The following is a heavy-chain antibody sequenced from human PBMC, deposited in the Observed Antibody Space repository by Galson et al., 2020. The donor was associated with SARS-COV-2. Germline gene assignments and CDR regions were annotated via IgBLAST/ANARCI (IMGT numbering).Heavy chain of an antibody. V-gene: IGHV4-31*03. J-gene: IGHJ3*02. CDR2: IYYSGST. CDR1: GGSISSGGYY. D-gene: IGHD3-22*01. Sequence: ASEPLSLTCTVSGGSISSGGYYWSWIRQHPGKGLEWIGYIYYSGSTYYNPSLKSRVTISVDTSKNQFSLKLSSVTAADTAVYYCARGDYYDSSGRTGAFDIWGQGTMVTVSS. CDR3: ARGDYYDSSGRTGAFDI.